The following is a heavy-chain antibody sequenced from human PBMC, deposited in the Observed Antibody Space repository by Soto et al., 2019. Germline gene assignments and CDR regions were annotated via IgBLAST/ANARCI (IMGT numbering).Heavy chain of an antibody. V-gene: IGHV1-69*02. CDR1: GGTFSSYT. J-gene: IGHJ5*02. CDR2: IIPILGIA. D-gene: IGHD6-6*01. CDR3: ASPSSSSPLRP. Sequence: KVSCKASGGTFSSYTISWLRQAPGQGLEWMGRIIPILGIANYAQKFQGRVTITADKSTSTAYMELSSLRSEDTAVYYCASPSSSSPLRPWGQGTLVTVSS.